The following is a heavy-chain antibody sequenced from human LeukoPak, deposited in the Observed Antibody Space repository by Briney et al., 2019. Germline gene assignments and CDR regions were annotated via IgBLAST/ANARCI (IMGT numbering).Heavy chain of an antibody. V-gene: IGHV1-69*06. CDR3: ARCFLRGYSYGDFDY. CDR1: GGTFSSYA. Sequence: SVKVSCKASGGTFSSYAISWVRQAPGQGLEWMGGIIPIFGTANYAQKFQGRVTITADKSTSTAYMELSSLRSEDTAVCYCARCFLRGYSYGDFDYWGQGTLVTVSS. D-gene: IGHD5-18*01. J-gene: IGHJ4*02. CDR2: IIPIFGTA.